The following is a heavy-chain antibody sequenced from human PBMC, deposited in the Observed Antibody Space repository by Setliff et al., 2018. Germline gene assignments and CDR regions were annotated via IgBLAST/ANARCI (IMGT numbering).Heavy chain of an antibody. D-gene: IGHD3-3*01. V-gene: IGHV4-61*09. J-gene: IGHJ6*03. CDR3: ARMSGFLYLDV. Sequence: SETLSLTCTVSDDSISSRHYYWSWIRQPAGKGLEWLGQIYTSWSTNYNPSLKGRATLSIDASKKQFSLKLTSVTAADTAVYYCARMSGFLYLDVWGNGTTVTAP. CDR1: DDSISSRHYY. CDR2: IYTSWST.